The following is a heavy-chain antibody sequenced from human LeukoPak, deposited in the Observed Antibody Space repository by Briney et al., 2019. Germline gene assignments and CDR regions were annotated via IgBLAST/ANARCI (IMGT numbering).Heavy chain of an antibody. V-gene: IGHV5-51*01. D-gene: IGHD6-13*01. CDR3: ARLSSYSSSWYTDAFDI. J-gene: IGHJ3*02. CDR2: IYPGDSDT. CDR1: AYSFTSYW. Sequence: GESLKISCKGSAYSFTSYWIGWVRQMPGKGLEWMGIIYPGDSDTRYSPSFQGQVTISADKSISTAYLQWSSLKASDTAMYYCARLSSYSSSWYTDAFDIWGQGTMVTVSS.